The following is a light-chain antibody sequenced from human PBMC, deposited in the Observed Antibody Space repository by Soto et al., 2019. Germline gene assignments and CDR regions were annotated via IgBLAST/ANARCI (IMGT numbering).Light chain of an antibody. CDR1: SSDVGGYNY. CDR2: DVS. CDR3: SSYTSPRTVV. V-gene: IGLV2-14*01. Sequence: QSAPTQPASVSGSPGQSITISCTGTSSDVGGYNYVSWYQQHPDKAPKLMIYDVSNRPSGVSNRFSGSKSGNTASLTISGLQAEDEADYYCSSYTSPRTVVFGGGTKLTVL. J-gene: IGLJ2*01.